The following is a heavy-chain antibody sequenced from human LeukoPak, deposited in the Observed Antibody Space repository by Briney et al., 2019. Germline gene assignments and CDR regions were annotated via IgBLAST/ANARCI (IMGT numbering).Heavy chain of an antibody. J-gene: IGHJ4*02. Sequence: GESLRLSCAASGFTFDDYGMSWVRQAPGKGLEWVSGINWNGGSTGYADSVKGRFTISRDNAKNSLYLQMNSLRAEDTALYYCARAPLGYYFDYWGQGTLVTVSS. CDR3: ARAPLGYYFDY. V-gene: IGHV3-20*04. CDR1: GFTFDDYG. CDR2: INWNGGST. D-gene: IGHD3-3*02.